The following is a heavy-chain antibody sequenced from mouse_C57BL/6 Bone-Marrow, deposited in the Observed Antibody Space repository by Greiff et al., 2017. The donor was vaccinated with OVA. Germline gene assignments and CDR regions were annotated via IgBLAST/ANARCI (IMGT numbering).Heavy chain of an antibody. CDR1: GYTFTSYW. D-gene: IGHD2-4*01. J-gene: IGHJ3*01. CDR2: IYPGNSDT. V-gene: IGHV1-5*01. Sequence: VHVKQSGTVLARPGASVKMSCKTSGYTFTSYWMHWVKQRPGQGLEWIGAIYPGNSDTSYNQKFKGKAKLTAVTSASTAYMELSSLTNEDSAVYYCTTYDYDGSWFAYWGQGTLVTVSA. CDR3: TTYDYDGSWFAY.